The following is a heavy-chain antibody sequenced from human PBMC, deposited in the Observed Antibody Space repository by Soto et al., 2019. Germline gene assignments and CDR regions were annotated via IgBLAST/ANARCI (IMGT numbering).Heavy chain of an antibody. D-gene: IGHD2-15*01. J-gene: IGHJ5*02. V-gene: IGHV1-18*01. CDR2: ISAYNGNT. CDR3: ARGVLRWQPPRWLDP. Sequence: GASVKVSCKASGYTFTSYGISWVRQAPGQGLEWMGWISAYNGNTNYAQKLQGRVTMTTDTSTSTAYMELRSLRSDDTAVYYCARGVLRWQPPRWLDPWGQGTLVTVYS. CDR1: GYTFTSYG.